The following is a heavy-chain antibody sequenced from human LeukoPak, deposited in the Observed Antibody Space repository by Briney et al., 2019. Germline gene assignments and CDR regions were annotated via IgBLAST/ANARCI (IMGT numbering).Heavy chain of an antibody. D-gene: IGHD2-2*01. Sequence: GGSLRLSCAASGFTFSSYAMRWVRQAPGKGLEWVAVISYDGSNKYYADSVKGRFTISRDNSKNTLYLQMNSLRAEDTAVYYCARDIVVVPDGMDVWGQGTTVTVSS. CDR3: ARDIVVVPDGMDV. V-gene: IGHV3-30*04. J-gene: IGHJ6*02. CDR1: GFTFSSYA. CDR2: ISYDGSNK.